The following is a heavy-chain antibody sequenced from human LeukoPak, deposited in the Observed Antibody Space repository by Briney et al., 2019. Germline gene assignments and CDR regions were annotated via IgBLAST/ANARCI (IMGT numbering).Heavy chain of an antibody. CDR1: GFTLSTYW. D-gene: IGHD3-22*01. V-gene: IGHV3-74*01. J-gene: IGHJ6*02. CDR3: ARASGYYDSSGYYNGMDV. CDR2: INSDESST. Sequence: GGSLRLSCAASGFTLSTYWMHWVRQVPGKGLVWVSRINSDESSTSYADSVTGRFTISRDNARNTLYLQMDSLRAEDTAVYYCARASGYYDSSGYYNGMDVWGQGTTVTVSS.